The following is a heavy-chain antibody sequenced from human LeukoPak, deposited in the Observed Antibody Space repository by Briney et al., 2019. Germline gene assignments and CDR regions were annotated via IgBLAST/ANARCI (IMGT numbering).Heavy chain of an antibody. CDR1: GFTFSSYS. J-gene: IGHJ4*02. CDR2: ISSSSSTI. D-gene: IGHD3-22*01. Sequence: PGGSLRLSCAASGFTFSSYSMNWVRQAPGKGLEWVSYISSSSSTIYYADSVKGRFTISRDNAKNSLYLQMNSLRAEDTAVYYCARDTYYYDSSGYSDYWGQGTLVTVSS. CDR3: ARDTYYYDSSGYSDY. V-gene: IGHV3-48*04.